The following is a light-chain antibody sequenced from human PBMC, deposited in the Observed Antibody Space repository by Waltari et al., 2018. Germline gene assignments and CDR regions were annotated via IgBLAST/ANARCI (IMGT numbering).Light chain of an antibody. CDR3: QTGGQGTWV. Sequence: QLVLTQSPSASASLGASVKLTCTLSSGHSTNVIAWLQKRPEKGPRYLMKVNSDGSHNKGDEVPVRFSGSSSGAERYLTISSLQSEDEADYYCQTGGQGTWVFGGGTKLTVL. V-gene: IGLV4-69*01. CDR1: SGHSTNV. J-gene: IGLJ3*02. CDR2: VNSDGSH.